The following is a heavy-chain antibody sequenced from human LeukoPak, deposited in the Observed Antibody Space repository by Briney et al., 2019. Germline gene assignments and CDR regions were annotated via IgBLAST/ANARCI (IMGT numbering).Heavy chain of an antibody. CDR1: GGSISTSGYY. D-gene: IGHD6-13*01. CDR3: ARVLGEKGYSSSWYLNYYDYMDV. V-gene: IGHV4-39*07. J-gene: IGHJ6*03. Sequence: PSETLSLTCTVSGGSISTSGYYWGWIRQPPGKGLEWIGNIYRSGSNYYNPYLKSRVTISVDTSKNQFSLKLSSVTAADTAVYYCARVLGEKGYSSSWYLNYYDYMDVWGKGATVTVSS. CDR2: IYRSGSN.